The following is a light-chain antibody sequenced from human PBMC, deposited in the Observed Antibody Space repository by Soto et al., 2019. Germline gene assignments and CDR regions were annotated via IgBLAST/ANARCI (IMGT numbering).Light chain of an antibody. CDR1: QGITNW. CDR2: KAS. V-gene: IGKV1-5*03. Sequence: DIQMTQSPSSVSASVGDRVTITCRASQGITNWLAWYQQKPGKAPKLLIYKASTLKSGVPSRFSGSGSGTEFTLTISSLQPDDFAAYYCQQYSTLWTFGQGTKVDIK. J-gene: IGKJ1*01. CDR3: QQYSTLWT.